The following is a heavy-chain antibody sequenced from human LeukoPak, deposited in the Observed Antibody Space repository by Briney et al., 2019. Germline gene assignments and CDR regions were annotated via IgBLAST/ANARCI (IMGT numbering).Heavy chain of an antibody. J-gene: IGHJ4*02. CDR1: GDSISTYY. Sequence: SETLSLTCTVSGDSISTYYWNWIRQSPGMGLEWIGYIYYSGYTNYNPSLKSRVTISVDTSNNQFSLKLSSVTAADTAVYYCARSEPRGYSYGFVDNWGQGTLVTVSS. CDR2: IYYSGYT. V-gene: IGHV4-59*01. CDR3: ARSEPRGYSYGFVDN. D-gene: IGHD5-18*01.